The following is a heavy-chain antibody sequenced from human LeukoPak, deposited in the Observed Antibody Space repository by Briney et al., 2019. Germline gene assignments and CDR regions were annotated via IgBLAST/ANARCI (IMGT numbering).Heavy chain of an antibody. CDR1: GGSFSGYY. CDR2: INHCGST. CDR3: ARLTPALGNAFDI. J-gene: IGHJ3*02. Sequence: SETLSLTCAVYGGSFSGYYWSWIRQPPGKGLEWIGEINHCGSTNYNPSLKSRVTISVDTSKNQFSLKLSSVTGAGTAVDYCARLTPALGNAFDIWSQGTMVAVPS. V-gene: IGHV4-34*01. D-gene: IGHD7-27*01.